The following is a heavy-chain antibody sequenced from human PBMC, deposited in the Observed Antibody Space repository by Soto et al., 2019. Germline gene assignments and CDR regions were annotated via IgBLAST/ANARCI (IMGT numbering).Heavy chain of an antibody. Sequence: SVKVSCKSSGGTFISYAISWVRQAPGQGVEGMGGIIPILGTPNYAQKFQGRVTITADESTSTAYMELSSLTSENTAVYYCADCNGSSCSIDHWGQGTMVTV. CDR2: IIPILGTP. J-gene: IGHJ4*03. CDR3: ADCNGSSCSIDH. V-gene: IGHV1-69*13. D-gene: IGHD2-21*01. CDR1: GGTFISYA.